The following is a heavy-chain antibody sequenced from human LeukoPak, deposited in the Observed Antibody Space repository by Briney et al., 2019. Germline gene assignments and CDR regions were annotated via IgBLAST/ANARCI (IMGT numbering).Heavy chain of an antibody. Sequence: QPGRSLRLSCAASGFTFSSYGRQWVRQAPGKQLERVAVISYDGSNKYYADSVKGRFTISRDNSKNTLYLQMNSLRAEDTAVYYCAKTGQLEYFDYWGQGTLVTVSS. CDR2: ISYDGSNK. CDR1: GFTFSSYG. D-gene: IGHD6-13*01. V-gene: IGHV3-30*18. CDR3: AKTGQLEYFDY. J-gene: IGHJ4*02.